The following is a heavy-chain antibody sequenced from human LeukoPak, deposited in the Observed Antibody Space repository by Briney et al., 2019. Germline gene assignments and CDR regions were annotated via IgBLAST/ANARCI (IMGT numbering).Heavy chain of an antibody. J-gene: IGHJ4*02. CDR3: AKAAFYYDTSGYYLTDY. Sequence: GGSLSLSCAASGFTFSSYGMSWVRQAPGKGLEWVSGISGSGGSTYYADSVKGRFTISRDNSKNTLDLQMNSLRVEDTAVYYCAKAAFYYDTSGYYLTDYWGQGTLVTVSS. V-gene: IGHV3-23*01. D-gene: IGHD3-22*01. CDR2: ISGSGGST. CDR1: GFTFSSYG.